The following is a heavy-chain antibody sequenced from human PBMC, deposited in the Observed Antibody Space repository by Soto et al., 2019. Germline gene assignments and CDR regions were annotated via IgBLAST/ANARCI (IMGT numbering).Heavy chain of an antibody. J-gene: IGHJ5*02. Sequence: SETLSLTCTVSGDSIISSDFYWGWVRQPPGKGLEWIGSIFYLGSSYYDPSLKSRVTMSVDTSKNQFSLRLRSVTAADTALYFCARHSLALRKNNWFDPWGQGIMVTVSS. CDR3: ARHSLALRKNNWFDP. CDR1: GDSIISSDFY. CDR2: IFYLGSS. D-gene: IGHD3-3*02. V-gene: IGHV4-39*01.